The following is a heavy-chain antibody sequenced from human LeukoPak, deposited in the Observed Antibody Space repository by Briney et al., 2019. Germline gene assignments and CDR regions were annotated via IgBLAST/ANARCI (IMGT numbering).Heavy chain of an antibody. D-gene: IGHD5-18*01. CDR2: ISSSGSTI. J-gene: IGHJ6*03. CDR3: ARDGLRTAMVTEGNYYYYYYMDV. CDR1: GFTFSDHY. V-gene: IGHV3-11*04. Sequence: PGGSLRLSCAASGFTFSDHYMSWIRQAPGKGLEWVSYISSSGSTIYYADSVKGRFTISRDNAKNSLYLQMNSLRAEDTAVYYCARDGLRTAMVTEGNYYYYYYMDVWGKGTTVTVSS.